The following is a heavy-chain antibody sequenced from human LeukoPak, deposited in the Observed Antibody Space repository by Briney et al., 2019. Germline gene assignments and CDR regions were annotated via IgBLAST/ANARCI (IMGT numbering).Heavy chain of an antibody. J-gene: IGHJ4*02. Sequence: SETLSLTCAVSGGSISSSNWWTWVRQPPGKALEWIGNIFYGGSTYYSPTLKSRVTISVDTSKNQFSLKLSSVTAADTAVYYCARDRSGFDYWGQGTLVTVSS. V-gene: IGHV4-4*02. CDR3: ARDRSGFDY. CDR2: IFYGGST. D-gene: IGHD1-26*01. CDR1: GGSISSSNW.